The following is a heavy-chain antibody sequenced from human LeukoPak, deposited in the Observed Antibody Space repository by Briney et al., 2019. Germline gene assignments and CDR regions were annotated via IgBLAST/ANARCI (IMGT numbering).Heavy chain of an antibody. CDR2: IWYDGSNK. D-gene: IGHD3-10*01. CDR3: ARDVVRGVIYYYYGMDV. V-gene: IGHV3-33*01. Sequence: GRSLRLSCAASGFTFSSYGMHWVRQAPGKGLEWVAVIWYDGSNKYYADSEKGRFTISRDNSKNTLYLQMNSLRAEDTAVYYCARDVVRGVIYYYYGMDVWGKGTTVTVSS. CDR1: GFTFSSYG. J-gene: IGHJ6*04.